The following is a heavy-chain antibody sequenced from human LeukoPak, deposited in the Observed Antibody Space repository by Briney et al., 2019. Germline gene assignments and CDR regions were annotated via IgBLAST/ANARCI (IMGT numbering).Heavy chain of an antibody. Sequence: GGSLGLSCAASEFPSRTTWMHGFRQAPGKGLVWVSRINSDGSSTSYADSVKGRFTISRDNAKNTLYLQMNSLRAEDTAVYYCARESFGEITWGQGTLVTVSS. CDR2: INSDGSST. V-gene: IGHV3-74*01. CDR1: EFPSRTTW. J-gene: IGHJ5*02. D-gene: IGHD3-10*01. CDR3: ARESFGEIT.